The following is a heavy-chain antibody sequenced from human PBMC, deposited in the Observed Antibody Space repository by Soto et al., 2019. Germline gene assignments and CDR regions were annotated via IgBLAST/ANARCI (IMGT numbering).Heavy chain of an antibody. CDR2: ISYDGSNK. Sequence: QVQLVESGGGVVQPGRSLRLSCAASGFTFSSYGMHWVRQAPGKGLEWVAVISYDGSNKYYADSVKGRFTISRDNSKNTLYLQMNSLRAEDTAVYYCAKGGYSYANDAFDIWGQGTMVTVSS. D-gene: IGHD5-18*01. CDR3: AKGGYSYANDAFDI. J-gene: IGHJ3*02. V-gene: IGHV3-30*18. CDR1: GFTFSSYG.